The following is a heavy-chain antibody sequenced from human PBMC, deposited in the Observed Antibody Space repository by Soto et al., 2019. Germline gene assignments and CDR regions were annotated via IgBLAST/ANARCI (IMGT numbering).Heavy chain of an antibody. V-gene: IGHV1-3*01. CDR3: GRSVVGATGEILYNAMDV. J-gene: IGHJ6*02. D-gene: IGHD1-26*01. CDR2: INAANGDT. CDR1: GYTFTSYA. Sequence: ASVKVSCKASGYTFTSYALHWVRQARGERPEWMGWINAANGDTKYSKKFQGRATITRDTSASTGYMELSSLRSEDTAVYYCGRSVVGATGEILYNAMDVWGQGTTVTVSS.